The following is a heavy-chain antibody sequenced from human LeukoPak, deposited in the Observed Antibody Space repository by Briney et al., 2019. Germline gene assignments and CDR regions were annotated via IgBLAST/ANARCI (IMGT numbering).Heavy chain of an antibody. Sequence: ASMKVSCKASGYTFTGYYMHWVRQAPGQGLEWMGWINPNSGGTNYAQKFQGWVTMTRDTSISTACMELSRLRSDDTAVYYCARGTLRAGSGTRYYFDYWGQGTLVTVSS. CDR2: INPNSGGT. V-gene: IGHV1-2*04. CDR3: ARGTLRAGSGTRYYFDY. D-gene: IGHD2-2*01. J-gene: IGHJ4*02. CDR1: GYTFTGYY.